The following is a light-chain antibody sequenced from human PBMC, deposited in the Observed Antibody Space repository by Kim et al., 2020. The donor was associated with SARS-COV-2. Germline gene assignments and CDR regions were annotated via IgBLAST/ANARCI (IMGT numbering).Light chain of an antibody. CDR2: KDS. V-gene: IGLV3-25*03. CDR3: QSADSSGTYYVV. CDR1: ALPKQY. Sequence: GQTARITCSGDALPKQYAYWYQQKPGQAPVLVIYKDSERPSGIPERFSGSSSGTTVTLTISGVQAEDEADYYCQSADSSGTYYVVFGGGTQLTVL. J-gene: IGLJ2*01.